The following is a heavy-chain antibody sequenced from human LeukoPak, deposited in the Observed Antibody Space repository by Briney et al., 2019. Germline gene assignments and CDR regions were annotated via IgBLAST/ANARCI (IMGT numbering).Heavy chain of an antibody. CDR1: GDSVSSNSAA. CDR3: ARGSVQGNWNYGGYLDY. Sequence: SQTLSITCAISGDSVSSNSAAWNWIRQSPSRGLEWLGRTYYRSKWYNDYAVSVKSRITINPDTSKNQFSLQMNSVTPEDTAVYYCARGSVQGNWNYGGYLDYWGQGTLVTVSA. V-gene: IGHV6-1*01. CDR2: TYYRSKWYN. J-gene: IGHJ4*02. D-gene: IGHD4-23*01.